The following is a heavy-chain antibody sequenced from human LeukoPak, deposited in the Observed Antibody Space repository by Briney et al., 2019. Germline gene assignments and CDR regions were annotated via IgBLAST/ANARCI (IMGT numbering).Heavy chain of an antibody. CDR2: ISYDGSNK. V-gene: IGHV3-30-3*01. CDR3: ATRGSTWYVLGDY. CDR1: GFTFSSYA. D-gene: IGHD1-26*01. Sequence: GGSLRLSCAASGFTFSSYAMHWVRQAPGKGLEWVAVISYDGSNKYYADSVKGRFTISRDNPKNTLYLQMNSLRAEDTAVYYCATRGSTWYVLGDYWGQGTLVTVSS. J-gene: IGHJ4*02.